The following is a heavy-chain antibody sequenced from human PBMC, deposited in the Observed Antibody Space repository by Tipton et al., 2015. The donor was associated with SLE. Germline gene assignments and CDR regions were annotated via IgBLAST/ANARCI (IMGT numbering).Heavy chain of an antibody. J-gene: IGHJ6*03. Sequence: TLSLTCTVSGGSISSSYYWGWIRQSPGKGLEWIGRIYYSGSTYYNPSLKSRVTISVDTSKNQFSLKLSSVTAADTAVYYCARTSTYYDFWSGSYYYYYYMDVWGKGTTVTVSS. CDR3: ARTSTYYDFWSGSYYYYYYMDV. V-gene: IGHV4-39*01. CDR2: IYYSGST. CDR1: GGSISSSYY. D-gene: IGHD3-3*01.